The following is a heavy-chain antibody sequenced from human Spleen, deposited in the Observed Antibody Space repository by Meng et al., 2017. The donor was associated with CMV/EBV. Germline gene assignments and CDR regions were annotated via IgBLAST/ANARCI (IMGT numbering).Heavy chain of an antibody. J-gene: IGHJ5*02. CDR2: INHSGST. D-gene: IGHD6-13*01. Sequence: FSGYYWSWIRPPPGKGLEWIGEINHSGSTNYNPSLKSRVTISVDTSKNQFSLKLSSVTAADTAVYYCARGGGLGYSEYSSSIYTPFDPWGQGTLVTVSS. V-gene: IGHV4-34*01. CDR1: FSGYY. CDR3: ARGGGLGYSEYSSSIYTPFDP.